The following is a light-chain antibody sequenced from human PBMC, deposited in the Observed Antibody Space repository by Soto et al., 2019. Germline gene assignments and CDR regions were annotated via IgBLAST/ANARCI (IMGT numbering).Light chain of an antibody. CDR1: QSVSGY. J-gene: IGKJ1*01. V-gene: IGKV3-20*01. CDR3: HQYGDSPPWT. Sequence: EIVLTQSPGTLSLSPGERATLSCRASQSVSGYLAWYQQNPGQAPRLLVYGASSRATGVPDRFSGTGSETDFTLTIRRLEPEDFALYYCHQYGDSPPWTFGQGTKVDIK. CDR2: GAS.